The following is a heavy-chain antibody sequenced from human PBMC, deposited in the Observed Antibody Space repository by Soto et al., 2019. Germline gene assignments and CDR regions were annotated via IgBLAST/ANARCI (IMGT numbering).Heavy chain of an antibody. D-gene: IGHD2-2*02. V-gene: IGHV3-30-3*01. CDR1: GFTFSSYA. Sequence: GGSLRLSCPASGFTFSSYAMHWVRQAPGKGLEWVAVISYDGSNKYYADSVKGRFTISRDNSKNTLYLQMNSLRAEDTAVYYCAREAYCSSTSCYTRWFDPWGQGTLVTVSS. J-gene: IGHJ5*02. CDR3: AREAYCSSTSCYTRWFDP. CDR2: ISYDGSNK.